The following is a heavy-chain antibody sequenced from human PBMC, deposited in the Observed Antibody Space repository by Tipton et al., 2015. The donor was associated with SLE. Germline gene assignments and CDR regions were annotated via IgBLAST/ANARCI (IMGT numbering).Heavy chain of an antibody. D-gene: IGHD1-26*01. J-gene: IGHJ4*02. Sequence: LRLSCTVSGGSISSYYWSWIRQPPGKGLEWIGYIYYSGSTNYNPSLKSRVTISVDTSKNQFSLKLSSVTAADTAVYYCARDRETAWELAHFDYWGQGTLVTVSS. CDR1: GGSISSYY. CDR3: ARDRETAWELAHFDY. CDR2: IYYSGST. V-gene: IGHV4-59*12.